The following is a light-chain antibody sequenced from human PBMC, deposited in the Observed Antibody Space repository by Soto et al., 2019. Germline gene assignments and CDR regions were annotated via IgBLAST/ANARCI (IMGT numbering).Light chain of an antibody. Sequence: EIVMTQSPATLSVSPGERATLSCRASQSVSSSLAWYQQKPGQAPRLLIYVASTRATGIPARFSGSGSGTEFTLIISSLQSEDFAVYYCQKYNNWPKTFGQGTKVEIK. CDR1: QSVSSS. CDR2: VAS. V-gene: IGKV3-15*01. CDR3: QKYNNWPKT. J-gene: IGKJ1*01.